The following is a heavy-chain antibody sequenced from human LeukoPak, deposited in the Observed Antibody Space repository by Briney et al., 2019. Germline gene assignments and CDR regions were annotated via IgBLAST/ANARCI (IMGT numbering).Heavy chain of an antibody. V-gene: IGHV3-30*02. CDR2: IRFDGREA. D-gene: IGHD2-21*01. J-gene: IGHJ4*02. CDR3: GKDRLGDWSIDY. Sequence: GGSLRLSCTTSGFAFSTYGMHWVRQAPGKGLEWLTYIRFDGREAYYVDSMQGRINISRDNFRNTVSLQMTSLRADDTAIYYCGKDRLGDWSIDYWGQGTLVTVSS. CDR1: GFAFSTYG.